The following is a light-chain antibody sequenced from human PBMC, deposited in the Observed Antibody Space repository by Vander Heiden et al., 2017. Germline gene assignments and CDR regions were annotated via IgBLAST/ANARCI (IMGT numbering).Light chain of an antibody. CDR1: NIGDKS. V-gene: IGLV3-21*02. Sequence: SYELTQPPSVSVAPGQTARVPCGGNNIGDKSVHWYQQKPGQAPVLVCCEVYDRPSGIPERFSGSRSGQTATLKLRMVGAGDEADDDCLIWDSSSDHQVFGTGTQLTVL. CDR2: EVY. J-gene: IGLJ1*01. CDR3: LIWDSSSDHQV.